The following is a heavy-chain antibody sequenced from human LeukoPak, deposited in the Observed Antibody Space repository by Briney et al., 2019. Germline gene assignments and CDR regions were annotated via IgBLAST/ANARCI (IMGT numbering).Heavy chain of an antibody. Sequence: PGRSLRLSCAASGFTFSNYGMHWVRQAPGKGLEWVAGIWYDGSNKDYADSVKGRFTISRDNSKNTLYLQMNSLRAEETAVYYCAKGGGQTFDYWGQGTLVTVSS. V-gene: IGHV3-33*06. J-gene: IGHJ4*02. CDR1: GFTFSNYG. D-gene: IGHD3-16*01. CDR2: IWYDGSNK. CDR3: AKGGGQTFDY.